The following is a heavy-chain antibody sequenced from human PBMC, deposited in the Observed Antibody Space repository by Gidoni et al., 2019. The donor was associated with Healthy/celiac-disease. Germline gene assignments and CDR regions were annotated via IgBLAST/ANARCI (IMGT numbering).Heavy chain of an antibody. CDR1: GGSVSGYY. D-gene: IGHD5-18*01. Sequence: QVQLQQWGAGLLKPSETLSLTCAVYGGSVSGYYWSWIRQPPGKGLEWIGEFNHSGSTNYTPPLKIRVTISIDTSKNQFSLKLSSVTAADTAVYYCARGSKRWLQPKENAFDIWDQGTIVTVSS. J-gene: IGHJ3*02. CDR2: FNHSGST. CDR3: ARGSKRWLQPKENAFDI. V-gene: IGHV4-34*01.